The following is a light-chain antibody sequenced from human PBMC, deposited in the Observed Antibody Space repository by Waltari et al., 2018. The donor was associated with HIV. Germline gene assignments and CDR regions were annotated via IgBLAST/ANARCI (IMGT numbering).Light chain of an antibody. CDR2: EVS. J-gene: IGLJ1*01. CDR3: CSYAGAYTYV. Sequence: QSALPQPRSVSGSPGQSVTISCTGTSSDIAYFDYVSWYQQYPGKAPKVILYEVSQRPSGVPDRFTASKSGITASLTISGLQDEDEADYYCCSYAGAYTYVFGTGTKVTVL. V-gene: IGLV2-11*01. CDR1: SSDIAYFDY.